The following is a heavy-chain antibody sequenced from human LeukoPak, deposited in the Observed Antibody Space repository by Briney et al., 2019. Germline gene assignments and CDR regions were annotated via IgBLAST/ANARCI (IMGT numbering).Heavy chain of an antibody. J-gene: IGHJ4*02. CDR1: GGSVNSGSYY. CDR2: IYYSGST. V-gene: IGHV4-61*01. Sequence: PSETLSLTCTVSGGSVNSGSYYWSWIRQPPGKGLEWIGYIYYSGSTNYNPSLKSRVTISVDTSKNQFSLKLSSVTAADTAVYYCARWYGGNSAFDYWGQGTLVTVSS. D-gene: IGHD4-23*01. CDR3: ARWYGGNSAFDY.